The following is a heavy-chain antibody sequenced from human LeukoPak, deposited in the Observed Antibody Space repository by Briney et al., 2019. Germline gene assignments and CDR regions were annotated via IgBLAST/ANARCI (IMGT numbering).Heavy chain of an antibody. CDR3: ARKGSPADGYQGNFFDY. J-gene: IGHJ4*02. CDR1: DGSISNYY. D-gene: IGHD5-24*01. CDR2: IYSSGST. V-gene: IGHV4-4*09. Sequence: SETLSLTCTVSDGSISNYYWSWIRQPPGKGLEWIGYIYSSGSTIYNPSLKSRVTMSVDTSKNQFSLELSSVTAEDTAVYYCARKGSPADGYQGNFFDYWGQGALVTVSS.